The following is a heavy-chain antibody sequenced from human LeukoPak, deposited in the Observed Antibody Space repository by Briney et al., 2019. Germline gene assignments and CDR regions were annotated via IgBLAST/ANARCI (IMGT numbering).Heavy chain of an antibody. CDR1: GGTFNSYD. V-gene: IGHV1-8*02. D-gene: IGHD5-18*01. J-gene: IGHJ6*03. Sequence: ASVKVSCKASGGTFNSYDINWVRQATGHGLEWMGWMNPNSGNIFYAQKFQGRLTITRNTSISTAYMELSSLRSEDTAVYYCARGQVDTLYYYYYMDVWGKGTTVTVSS. CDR2: MNPNSGNI. CDR3: ARGQVDTLYYYYYMDV.